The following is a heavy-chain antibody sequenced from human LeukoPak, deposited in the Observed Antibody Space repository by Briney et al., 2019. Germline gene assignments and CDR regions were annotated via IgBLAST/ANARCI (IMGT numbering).Heavy chain of an antibody. D-gene: IGHD3-10*01. CDR1: GFSFSSYG. CDR3: ANGSPLGH. J-gene: IGHJ4*02. V-gene: IGHV3-23*01. Sequence: PGRSLRLSCAASGFSFSSYGMHWVRQAPGKGLEWVSAISGSGGSTYYADSVKGRFTISRDNSKNTLFLQMKSLRAEDTAVYYCANGSPLGHWGQGTLVTVSS. CDR2: ISGSGGST.